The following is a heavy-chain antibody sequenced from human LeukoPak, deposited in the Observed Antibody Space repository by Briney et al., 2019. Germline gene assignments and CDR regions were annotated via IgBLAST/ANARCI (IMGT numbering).Heavy chain of an antibody. V-gene: IGHV3-30*03. D-gene: IGHD1-26*01. CDR3: ARDRGSYWDGGNDY. CDR2: ISYDGSNK. CDR1: GFTFSIYG. J-gene: IGHJ4*02. Sequence: GGSLRLSCAASGFTFSIYGIHWVRQAPGKGLEWVAVISYDGSNKYYADSVKGRFTISRDNSKNTLYLQMNSLRAEDTAVYYCARDRGSYWDGGNDYWGQGTLVTVSS.